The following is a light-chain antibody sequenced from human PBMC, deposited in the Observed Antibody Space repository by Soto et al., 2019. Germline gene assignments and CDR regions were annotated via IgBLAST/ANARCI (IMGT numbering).Light chain of an antibody. CDR3: QVWDILTDNYV. J-gene: IGLJ1*01. Sequence: SYELTQPPSVSVAPEKTATITCGGDNIGDKRVHWYRHKPGQAPVLLISYDSDRPSGIPERFSGSNSANTATLTISRVEAGDEADYYCQVWDILTDNYVFGGGTKLTVL. CDR1: NIGDKR. CDR2: YDS. V-gene: IGLV3-21*04.